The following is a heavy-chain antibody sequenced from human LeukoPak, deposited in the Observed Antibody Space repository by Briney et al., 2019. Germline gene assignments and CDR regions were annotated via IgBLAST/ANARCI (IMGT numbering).Heavy chain of an antibody. Sequence: GESLRLSCAASGMSFSNYEMNWVRQAPGKGLEWVSYISSGGTTIYYAGSVKGRFTISRDNAKNSLYLQMNNLRAEDTAVYYCASARLYSSSWYCYFDYWGRGTLVTVSS. CDR1: GMSFSNYE. J-gene: IGHJ4*02. D-gene: IGHD6-13*01. CDR3: ASARLYSSSWYCYFDY. V-gene: IGHV3-48*03. CDR2: ISSGGTTI.